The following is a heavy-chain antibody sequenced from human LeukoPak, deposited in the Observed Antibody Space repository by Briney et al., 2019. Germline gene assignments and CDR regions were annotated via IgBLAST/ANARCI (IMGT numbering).Heavy chain of an antibody. CDR3: ARDLADSKSY. J-gene: IGHJ4*02. CDR2: VHYSGTT. Sequence: SETLSLTCSVSGDSISSSTYYWGWIRQPPGKGLEWIGSVHYSGTTYYNPSLKSRVTISVDTSKNQFSLRLSSVTAADTAVYYCARDLADSKSYWGQGILVTVSS. CDR1: GDSISSSTYY. V-gene: IGHV4-39*07. D-gene: IGHD2-15*01.